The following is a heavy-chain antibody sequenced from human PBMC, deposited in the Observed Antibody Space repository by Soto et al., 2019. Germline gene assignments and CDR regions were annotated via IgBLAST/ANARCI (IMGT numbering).Heavy chain of an antibody. Sequence: QVQLVQSGAEVKKPGSSVKVSCKASGGTFSSYAISWVRQAPGQGIEWMGGIIPIFGTANYAQKFQGRVTITADESTSTAYMELSSLRSEDTAVYYCARKGSSAQWGYFDRWGRGTLVTVSS. D-gene: IGHD6-6*01. V-gene: IGHV1-69*01. CDR1: GGTFSSYA. CDR2: IIPIFGTA. CDR3: ARKGSSAQWGYFDR. J-gene: IGHJ2*01.